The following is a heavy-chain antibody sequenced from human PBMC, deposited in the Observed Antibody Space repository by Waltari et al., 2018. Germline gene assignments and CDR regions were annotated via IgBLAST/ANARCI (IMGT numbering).Heavy chain of an antibody. D-gene: IGHD4-17*01. V-gene: IGHV3-7*01. CDR3: ARGYGDLDY. J-gene: IGHJ4*02. Sequence: EVQLVESGGGLVQPGGSLRLSCAASGFTFSRSWMSWGRQAPGKGLEWVANIKQDGSEKYYLDSVKGRFTISRDNANNSLYLQMNSLRAEETAVYYCARGYGDLDYWGQGTLGTVSS. CDR1: GFTFSRSW. CDR2: IKQDGSEK.